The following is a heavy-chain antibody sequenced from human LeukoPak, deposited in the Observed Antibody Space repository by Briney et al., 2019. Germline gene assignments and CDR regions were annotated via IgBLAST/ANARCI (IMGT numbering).Heavy chain of an antibody. J-gene: IGHJ2*01. V-gene: IGHV4-59*01. D-gene: IGHD3-16*01. CDR2: IYYSGST. Sequence: SETLSLTCTVSGGSISSYYWSWIRQPPGKGLEWIGYIYYSGSTNYNPSLKSRVTISVDTSKNQFSLKLSSVTAADTAVYYCARYVPTWYFDLWGRGTLVTVSS. CDR3: ARYVPTWYFDL. CDR1: GGSISSYY.